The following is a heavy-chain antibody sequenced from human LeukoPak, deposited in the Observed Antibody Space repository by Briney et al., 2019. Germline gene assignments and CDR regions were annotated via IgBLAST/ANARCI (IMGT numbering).Heavy chain of an antibody. CDR1: GFTFSSYS. CDR3: VRARPRGWYFDY. CDR2: ISSSSSYI. D-gene: IGHD6-19*01. J-gene: IGHJ4*02. Sequence: GGSLRLSCAASGFTFSSYSMNWVRQAPGKGLEWVSSISSSSSYIYYADSVKGRFTISRDNAKNSLYLQMNSLRAEDTAVYYCVRARPRGWYFDYWGQGTLVTVSS. V-gene: IGHV3-21*01.